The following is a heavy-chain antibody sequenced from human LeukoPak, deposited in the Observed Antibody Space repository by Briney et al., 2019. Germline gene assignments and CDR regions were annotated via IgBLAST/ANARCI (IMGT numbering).Heavy chain of an antibody. D-gene: IGHD2-2*01. CDR2: IKQDGSEK. V-gene: IGHV3-7*04. Sequence: PGGSLRVSCAASGFTFSSYWMSWVRHAQGKGLEWVANIKQDGSEKSYVDSVKGRFTISRDNAKNSLYLQMNSLRGEYTAVYYCARGFGFDCSSTSCSYFDYWGQGTLVTVSS. J-gene: IGHJ4*02. CDR1: GFTFSSYW. CDR3: ARGFGFDCSSTSCSYFDY.